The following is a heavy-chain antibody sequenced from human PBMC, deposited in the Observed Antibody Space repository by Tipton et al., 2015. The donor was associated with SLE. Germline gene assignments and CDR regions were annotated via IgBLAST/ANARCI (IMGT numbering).Heavy chain of an antibody. Sequence: TLSLTCTVSGGSISSSNWWSWVRQPPGKGLEWIGEIYHSGSTNYNPSLKSRVTISVDKSKNQFSLKLSSVTAADTAVYYCARVIQWELSLDAFDIWGQGTMVTVSS. J-gene: IGHJ3*02. CDR3: ARVIQWELSLDAFDI. CDR2: IYHSGST. V-gene: IGHV4-4*02. D-gene: IGHD1-26*01. CDR1: GGSISSSNW.